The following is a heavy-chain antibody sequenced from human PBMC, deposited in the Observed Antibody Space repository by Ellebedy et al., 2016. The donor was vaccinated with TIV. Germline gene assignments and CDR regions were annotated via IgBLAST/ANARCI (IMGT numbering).Heavy chain of an antibody. Sequence: GESLKISCAASGFSFRSYWMTWVRQAPGKGLEWVAKIRQEGDEIYYVESVKGRFTISRANAKNSLFLQMNSLRVEDTAVYYCARRASYGDYAVQVNPWFDPWGQGTLVTVSS. CDR1: GFSFRSYW. CDR3: ARRASYGDYAVQVNPWFDP. CDR2: IRQEGDEI. V-gene: IGHV3-7*01. D-gene: IGHD4-17*01. J-gene: IGHJ5*02.